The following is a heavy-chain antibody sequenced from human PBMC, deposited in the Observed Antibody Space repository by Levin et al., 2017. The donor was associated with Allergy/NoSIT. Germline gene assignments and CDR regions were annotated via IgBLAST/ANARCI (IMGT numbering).Heavy chain of an antibody. V-gene: IGHV3-30-3*01. D-gene: IGHD2-15*01. Sequence: GGSLRLSCAASGFTLSSYTMHWVRQAPGKGLESVAVISYDGINKSYADSVKGRFTISRDNSKNTLYLQMNSLRAEDTAVYYCARAKYPDVVVVVAARALGFWGQGTLVTVSS. J-gene: IGHJ4*02. CDR2: ISYDGINK. CDR1: GFTLSSYT. CDR3: ARAKYPDVVVVVAARALGF.